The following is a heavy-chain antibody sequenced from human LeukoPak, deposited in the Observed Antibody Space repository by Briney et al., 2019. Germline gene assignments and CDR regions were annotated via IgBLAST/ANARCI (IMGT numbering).Heavy chain of an antibody. V-gene: IGHV4-59*01. J-gene: IGHJ4*02. Sequence: PSETLSLTCTVSGGSTSSYYWSWIRQPPGKGLEWIGYIYYSGSTNYNPSLKSRVTISVDTSKNQFSLKLSSVTAADTAVYYCARGGYDSSGYYSGNDYWGQGTLVTVSS. CDR1: GGSTSSYY. CDR2: IYYSGST. CDR3: ARGGYDSSGYYSGNDY. D-gene: IGHD3-22*01.